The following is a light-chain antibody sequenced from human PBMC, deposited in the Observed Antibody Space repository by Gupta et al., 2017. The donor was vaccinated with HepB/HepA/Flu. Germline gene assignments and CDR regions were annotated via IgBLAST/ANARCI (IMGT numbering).Light chain of an antibody. CDR3: QTWGTGIRV. CDR2: LNSDGSH. J-gene: IGLJ2*01. CDR1: GHSSYA. V-gene: IGLV4-69*01. Sequence: GHSSYAIAWHQQQPEKGPRYLMKLNSDGSHSKGDGIPDRFSGSSSGAERYLTISSLQSEDEADYYCQTWGTGIRVFGGGTKLTVL.